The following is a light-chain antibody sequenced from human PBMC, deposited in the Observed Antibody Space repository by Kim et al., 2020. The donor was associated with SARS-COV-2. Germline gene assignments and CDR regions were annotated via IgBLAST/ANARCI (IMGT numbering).Light chain of an antibody. CDR3: QQRANWPRT. V-gene: IGKV3-11*01. J-gene: IGKJ5*01. CDR1: QSVGNQ. Sequence: LYQGERATLSCRAIQSVGNQLALFKQTPGQAPRLLIYDTSNRAPGVPARFSGSGSGTDFTLTISSLEAEDFAVYYCQQRANWPRTFGQGTRLEIK. CDR2: DTS.